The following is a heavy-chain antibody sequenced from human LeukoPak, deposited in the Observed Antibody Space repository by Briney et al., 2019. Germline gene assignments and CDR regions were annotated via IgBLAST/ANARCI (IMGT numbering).Heavy chain of an antibody. J-gene: IGHJ4*02. Sequence: GGSLGLSCAASGFTFSSYSMNWVRQAPGKGLEWVSSISGSSSYICYADSLKGRFTISRDNAKNSLYLQINSLRAGDTALYYCARADSNIAARRIGFDHWGQGTLVTVSS. CDR3: ARADSNIAARRIGFDH. V-gene: IGHV3-21*01. D-gene: IGHD6-6*01. CDR2: ISGSSSYI. CDR1: GFTFSSYS.